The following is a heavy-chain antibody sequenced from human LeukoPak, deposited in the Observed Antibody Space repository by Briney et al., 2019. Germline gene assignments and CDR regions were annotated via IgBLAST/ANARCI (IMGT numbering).Heavy chain of an antibody. CDR3: ARAFRQYGSGSLFGY. Sequence: ASVKVSCKASGGTFSSYAISWVRQAPGQGLEWMGGIIPIFGTTNYAQKFQDRVTITADKSTSTAYMELSSLRSEDTAVYYCARAFRQYGSGSLFGYWGQGTLVTVSS. V-gene: IGHV1-69*06. J-gene: IGHJ4*02. CDR2: IIPIFGTT. CDR1: GGTFSSYA. D-gene: IGHD3-10*01.